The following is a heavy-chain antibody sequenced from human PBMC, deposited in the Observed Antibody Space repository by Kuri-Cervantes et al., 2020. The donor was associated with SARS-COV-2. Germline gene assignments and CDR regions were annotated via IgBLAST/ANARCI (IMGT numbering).Heavy chain of an antibody. J-gene: IGHJ5*02. CDR3: TRDEGDIVVVPAAIANPNWFDP. Sequence: SVKVSCKASGGTFSSYAISWVRQAPGQGLEWMGRIIPILGIANYAQKFQGRVTITADKSTSTAYMELSSLRSEDTAVYYCTRDEGDIVVVPAAIANPNWFDPWGQGTLVTVSS. CDR1: GGTFSSYA. V-gene: IGHV1-69*04. CDR2: IIPILGIA. D-gene: IGHD2-2*02.